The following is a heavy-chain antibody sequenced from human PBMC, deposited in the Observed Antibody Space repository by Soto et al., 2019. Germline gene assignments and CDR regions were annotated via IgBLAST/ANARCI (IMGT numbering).Heavy chain of an antibody. V-gene: IGHV1-69*12. D-gene: IGHD4-17*01. CDR1: GGTFSSYA. J-gene: IGHJ3*02. Sequence: QVQLVQSGAEVKKPGSSVKVSCKASGGTFSSYAISWVRQAPGQGLEWMGGIIPIFGTANYAQKFQGRVTITADESTSTAYMELSSLRSEDTAVYYCARDRYGDYGKSGANDAFDIWGQGTMVTVSS. CDR2: IIPIFGTA. CDR3: ARDRYGDYGKSGANDAFDI.